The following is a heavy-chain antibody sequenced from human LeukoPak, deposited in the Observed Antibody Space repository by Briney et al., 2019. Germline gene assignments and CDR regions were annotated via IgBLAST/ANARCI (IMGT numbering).Heavy chain of an antibody. CDR2: IYPGDSDT. J-gene: IGHJ4*02. CDR3: ARYMYDSSGYYTKYYFDY. Sequence: GESLKISCKGSRYSFTSYWIGWVRQMPGKGLEWMGIIYPGDSDTRYSPSFQGQVTISADKSISTAYLQWSSLKASDTAMYYCARYMYDSSGYYTKYYFDYWGQGTLVTVSS. D-gene: IGHD3-22*01. CDR1: RYSFTSYW. V-gene: IGHV5-51*01.